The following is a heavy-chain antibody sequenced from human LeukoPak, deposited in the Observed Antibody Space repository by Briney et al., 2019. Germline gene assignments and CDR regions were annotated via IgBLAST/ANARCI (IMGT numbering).Heavy chain of an antibody. CDR2: ISGYNGNT. J-gene: IGHJ4*02. CDR3: ARTDLYYYDSSGYHY. CDR1: GYTFTTYN. V-gene: IGHV1-18*01. Sequence: ASVKVSCKASGYTFTTYNINWVRQAPGQGLEWMGWISGYNGNTNYAQKLQGRVTMTTDTSTSTAYMELRSLRSDDTAVYYCARTDLYYYDSSGYHYWGQGTLVTVSS. D-gene: IGHD3-22*01.